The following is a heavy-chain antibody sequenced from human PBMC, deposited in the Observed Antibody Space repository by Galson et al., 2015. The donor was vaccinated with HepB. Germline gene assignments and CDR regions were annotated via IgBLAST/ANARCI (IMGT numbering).Heavy chain of an antibody. D-gene: IGHD5-18*01. Sequence: SLRLSCAASGFTFSTYGMHWVRQAPGKGLEWVTVMSFDGSNKYYADSVKGRFTISRDNSKNTLYLQMNGLRAEDTALYYCAKDLGSYGYTGNAFDIWGQGTRVTVSS. CDR3: AKDLGSYGYTGNAFDI. CDR1: GFTFSTYG. CDR2: MSFDGSNK. V-gene: IGHV3-30*18. J-gene: IGHJ3*02.